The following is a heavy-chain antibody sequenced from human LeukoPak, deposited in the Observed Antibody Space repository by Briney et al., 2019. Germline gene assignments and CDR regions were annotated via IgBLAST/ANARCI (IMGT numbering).Heavy chain of an antibody. Sequence: GGSLRLSCAASGFILSDHYMDWVRQAPGKGLEWVGRISNRANSYTTEYAASVKGRFTISRDDSKNSIYLQMNSLKTEDTAVYYCSRSYSGAWYVDYWGQGTLVTVSS. CDR1: GFILSDHY. J-gene: IGHJ4*02. CDR2: ISNRANSYTT. V-gene: IGHV3-72*01. D-gene: IGHD6-19*01. CDR3: SRSYSGAWYVDY.